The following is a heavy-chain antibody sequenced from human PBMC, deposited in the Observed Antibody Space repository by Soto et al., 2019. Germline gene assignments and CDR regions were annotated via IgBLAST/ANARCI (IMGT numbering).Heavy chain of an antibody. CDR1: GYSLSEFS. D-gene: IGHD2-21*01. V-gene: IGHV1-24*01. CDR3: AALCVACGGFNYYGMDV. Sequence: GASVKVSCKVTGYSLSEFSMHWVRQAPGKGLEWMGGFDPEDSKMTPAQKFQGRLTLTEDTSAETAYMELRSLRSEDTAVYYCAALCVACGGFNYYGMDVWGQGTTVTVSS. J-gene: IGHJ6*02. CDR2: FDPEDSKM.